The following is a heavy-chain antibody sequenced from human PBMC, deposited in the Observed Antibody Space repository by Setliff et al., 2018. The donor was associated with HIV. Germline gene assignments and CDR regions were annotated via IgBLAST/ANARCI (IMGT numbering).Heavy chain of an antibody. D-gene: IGHD3-10*01. CDR2: ISGSGSTT. J-gene: IGHJ4*02. Sequence: PGGSLRLSCAAPGFTFTSYAMNWVRQAPGKGLEWVSSISGSGSTTYYADSVKGRLTISRDNSQNALYLHMNSLRAEDTAFYYCSKEKFTFTVVRGVIDSWGQGTLVTVSS. CDR1: GFTFTSYA. CDR3: SKEKFTFTVVRGVIDS. V-gene: IGHV3-23*01.